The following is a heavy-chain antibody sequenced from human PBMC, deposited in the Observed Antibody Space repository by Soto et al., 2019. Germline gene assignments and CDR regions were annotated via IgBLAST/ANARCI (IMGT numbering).Heavy chain of an antibody. CDR3: ARGAGLRVLECTLYGAFDI. V-gene: IGHV3-33*01. CDR1: GFTFSSYG. J-gene: IGHJ3*02. D-gene: IGHD3-3*01. CDR2: IWYDGSNK. Sequence: HPGGSLRLSCAASGFTFSSYGMHWVRQAPGKGLEWVAVIWYDGSNKYYADSVKGRFTISRDNSKNTLYLQMNSLRAEDTAVYYCARGAGLRVLECTLYGAFDIWGQGTRVTVSS.